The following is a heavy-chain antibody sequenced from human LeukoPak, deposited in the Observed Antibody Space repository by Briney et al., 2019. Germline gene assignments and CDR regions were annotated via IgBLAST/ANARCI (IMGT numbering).Heavy chain of an antibody. D-gene: IGHD6-19*01. CDR2: IYSSGST. Sequence: PSETLSLTCTVSGGSISSYYWSWIRQPPGKGLEWIGYIYSSGSTNYNPSLKSRVTISVDTSKNQFSLKLTSVTAADTAVYYCARARGSGWRVDAFEIWGQGTIVTVSS. CDR1: GGSISSYY. J-gene: IGHJ3*02. CDR3: ARARGSGWRVDAFEI. V-gene: IGHV4-59*01.